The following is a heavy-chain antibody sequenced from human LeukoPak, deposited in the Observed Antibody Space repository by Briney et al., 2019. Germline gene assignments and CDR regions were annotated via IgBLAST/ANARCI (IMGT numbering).Heavy chain of an antibody. CDR1: GFTFSSNY. V-gene: IGHV3-66*01. D-gene: IGHD2-15*01. CDR3: ARGPRGYCSGGSCSVDDY. CDR2: IYSGGST. Sequence: GGSLRLSCAASGFTFSSNYMSWVRQAPGKGLEWVSVIYSGGSTYYADSVKGRFTISRDNSKNTLYLQINSLRAEDTAVYYCARGPRGYCSGGSCSVDDYWGQGTLVTVSS. J-gene: IGHJ4*02.